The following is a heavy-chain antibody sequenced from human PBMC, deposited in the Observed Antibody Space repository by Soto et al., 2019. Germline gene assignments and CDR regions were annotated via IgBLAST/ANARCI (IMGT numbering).Heavy chain of an antibody. V-gene: IGHV3-23*01. CDR1: GFTFSSYA. J-gene: IGHJ4*02. CDR2: ISGSGDST. D-gene: IGHD1-26*01. Sequence: VQLLESGGGLVQPGGSLRLSCAASGFTFSSYAMRWVRQAPGKGLEWDSAISGSGDSTYYADSVKGRFTISRDNSKNTLYLQMNSLRAEDTAIYYCARRGSGSYYDCWGQVTLVTVSS. CDR3: ARRGSGSYYDC.